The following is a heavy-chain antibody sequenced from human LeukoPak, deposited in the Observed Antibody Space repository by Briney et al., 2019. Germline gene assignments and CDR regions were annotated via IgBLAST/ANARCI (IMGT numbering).Heavy chain of an antibody. CDR1: GFTFSDYS. Sequence: GGSLRLSCAASGFTFSDYSMNWVRQAPGKGLEWVSSISSSGRFIEYADSVKGRFTISRDNTKNLLYLHMNSLRAEDTAVYFCARDWGRTLHLGDYFDHWGPGTLVTVSS. CDR2: ISSSGRFI. D-gene: IGHD3-16*01. CDR3: ARDWGRTLHLGDYFDH. J-gene: IGHJ4*02. V-gene: IGHV3-21*01.